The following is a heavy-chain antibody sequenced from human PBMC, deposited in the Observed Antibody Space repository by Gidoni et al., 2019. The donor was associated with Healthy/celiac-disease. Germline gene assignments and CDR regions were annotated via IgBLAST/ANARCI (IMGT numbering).Heavy chain of an antibody. CDR2: INHSGST. Sequence: QVQLQQWGAGLLKPSETLSLTCAVYGGSFSGYYWSWIRQPPGKGLEWIGEINHSGSTNYNPSLKSRVTISVDTSKNQFSLKLSSVTAADTAVYYCARGRGSGWGIVYWGQGTLVTVSS. V-gene: IGHV4-34*01. CDR1: GGSFSGYY. D-gene: IGHD6-25*01. J-gene: IGHJ4*02. CDR3: ARGRGSGWGIVY.